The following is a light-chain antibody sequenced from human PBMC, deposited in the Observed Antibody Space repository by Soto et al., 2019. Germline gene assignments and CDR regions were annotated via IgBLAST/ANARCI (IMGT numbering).Light chain of an antibody. CDR2: DTT. Sequence: QAFVSQELSLTVSPGVTVTLTCCSSTGAVTNGHSPYWFQQRPGQAPRTLIYDTTNRHSWTPARFSGSLLGGKAALTLSGAQPEDEAEYYCLLSYNGPYVFGTGTKVTVL. V-gene: IGLV7-46*01. CDR1: TGAVTNGHS. CDR3: LLSYNGPYV. J-gene: IGLJ1*01.